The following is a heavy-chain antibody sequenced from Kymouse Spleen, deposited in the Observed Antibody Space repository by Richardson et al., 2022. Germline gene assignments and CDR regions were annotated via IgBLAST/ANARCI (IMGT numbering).Heavy chain of an antibody. D-gene: IGHD4-17*01. Sequence: EVQLVESGGGLVQPGGSLRLSCAASGFTFSSYDMHWVRQATGKGLEWVSAIGTAGDTYYPGSVKGRFTISRENAKNSLYLQMNSLRAGDTAVYYCARGLR*LRIDYWGQGTLVTVSS. CDR1: GFTFSSYD. CDR3: ARGLR*LRIDY. CDR2: IGTAGDT. V-gene: IGHV3-13*01. J-gene: IGHJ4*02.